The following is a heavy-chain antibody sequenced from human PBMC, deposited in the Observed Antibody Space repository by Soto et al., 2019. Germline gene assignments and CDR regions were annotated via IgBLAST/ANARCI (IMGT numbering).Heavy chain of an antibody. Sequence: QVQLVQSGAEVKKPGASVKVSCKASGYTFGTSAMHWVRQAPGQRPEWMGWINADNGDTKYSQNFQGRVTITRDTAASTAYMQRSSLKSEDTAVYYCAVSLYCREARCDLAYGGPGPPVTVAS. CDR2: INADNGDT. D-gene: IGHD2-15*01. CDR3: AVSLYCREARCDLAY. V-gene: IGHV1-3*01. CDR1: GYTFGTSA. J-gene: IGHJ4*02.